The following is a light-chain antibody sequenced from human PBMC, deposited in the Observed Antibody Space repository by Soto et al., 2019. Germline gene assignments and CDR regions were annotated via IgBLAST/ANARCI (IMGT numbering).Light chain of an antibody. V-gene: IGKV3-20*01. J-gene: IGKJ2*01. Sequence: EIVLTQSPGTLSLSPGERATLSCRASQSVSSSSLAWYQQKPGQAPRLLIYGASSRATGIPDRFSGSGSGTDFTLPISRLEPEDFAVFSCQQYGSSPYTFGQGTKLEIK. CDR3: QQYGSSPYT. CDR1: QSVSSSS. CDR2: GAS.